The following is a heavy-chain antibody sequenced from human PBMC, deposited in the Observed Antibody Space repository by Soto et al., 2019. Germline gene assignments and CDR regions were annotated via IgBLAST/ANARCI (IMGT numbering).Heavy chain of an antibody. CDR3: ARGLFDRYSGRPARFDY. CDR2: IIPIFGTA. Sequence: QVQLVQSGAAVKKPGSSVKVSCKASGGTFSSYAISWVRQAPGQGLEWMGGIIPIFGTANYAQKFQGRVTITADKSTSTAYMELSSLRSEDTAVYYCARGLFDRYSGRPARFDYWGQGTLVTVSS. CDR1: GGTFSSYA. V-gene: IGHV1-69*06. D-gene: IGHD1-26*01. J-gene: IGHJ4*02.